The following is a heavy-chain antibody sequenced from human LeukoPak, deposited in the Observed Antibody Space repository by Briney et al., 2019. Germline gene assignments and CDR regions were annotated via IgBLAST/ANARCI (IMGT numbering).Heavy chain of an antibody. CDR1: GGSISSGSYY. V-gene: IGHV4-61*02. Sequence: SQTLSLTCTVSGGSISSGSYYWSWIRQPAGKGLEWIGRIYTSGSTNYNPSLKSRVTISGDTSKNQFSLKLSSVTAADTAVYYCARARLSACDIWGQGTMVTVSS. CDR2: IYTSGST. J-gene: IGHJ3*02. CDR3: ARARLSACDI.